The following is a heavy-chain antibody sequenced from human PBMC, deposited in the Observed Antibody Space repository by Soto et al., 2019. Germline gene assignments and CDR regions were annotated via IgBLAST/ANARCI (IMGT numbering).Heavy chain of an antibody. CDR3: ASSPYCSGGSCYFYYFDY. Sequence: ASVKVSCKASGGTFSSYTISWVRQAPGQGLEWMGRIIPILGIANYAQKFQGRVTITADKSTSTAYMELSSLRSEDTAVYYCASSPYCSGGSCYFYYFDYWGQGTLVTVSS. D-gene: IGHD2-15*01. J-gene: IGHJ4*02. CDR2: IIPILGIA. V-gene: IGHV1-69*02. CDR1: GGTFSSYT.